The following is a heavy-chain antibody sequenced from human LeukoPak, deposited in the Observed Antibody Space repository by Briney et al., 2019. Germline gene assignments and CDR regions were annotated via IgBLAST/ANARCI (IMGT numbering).Heavy chain of an antibody. Sequence: QSGGSLRLSCAASGFTFSSYWMHWVRQAPGKGLVWVSTISDSSGRTYNADSVKGRFPISRDNSKNTLYLQMNSLRAEDTAVYYCARDPGQWLVPSGFDYWGQGTLVTVSS. J-gene: IGHJ4*02. CDR3: ARDPGQWLVPSGFDY. CDR1: GFTFSSYW. V-gene: IGHV3-23*01. D-gene: IGHD6-19*01. CDR2: ISDSSGRT.